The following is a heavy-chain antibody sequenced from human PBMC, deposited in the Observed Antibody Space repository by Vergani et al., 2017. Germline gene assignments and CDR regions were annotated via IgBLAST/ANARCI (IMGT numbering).Heavy chain of an antibody. V-gene: IGHV3-23*01. CDR2: ISASGAPT. J-gene: IGHJ4*01. CDR3: ARAYGRYDWVDY. CDR1: GCIFSTYA. Sequence: EVQLLESGGDLVQPGGSLRLSCTASGCIFSTYAMSWVRQAPGKGLEWVSGISASGAPTYYAESVKGRVTISRDNSKNTLYLQMNSLRVEDTAVYYCARAYGRYDWVDYWGQRTLVTVSS. D-gene: IGHD1-20*01.